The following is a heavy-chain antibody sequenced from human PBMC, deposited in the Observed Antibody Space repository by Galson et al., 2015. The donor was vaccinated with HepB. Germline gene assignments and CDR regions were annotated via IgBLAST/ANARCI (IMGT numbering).Heavy chain of an antibody. CDR2: ISSSSSYI. Sequence: SLRLSCAASGFTFSSYSMNWVRQAPGKGLEWVSSISSSSSYIYYADSVKGRFTISRDNAKNSLYLQMNSLRAEDTAVYYCARVPGYCSSTSCLDYWGQGTLVTVSS. CDR3: ARVPGYCSSTSCLDY. D-gene: IGHD2-2*01. V-gene: IGHV3-21*01. J-gene: IGHJ4*02. CDR1: GFTFSSYS.